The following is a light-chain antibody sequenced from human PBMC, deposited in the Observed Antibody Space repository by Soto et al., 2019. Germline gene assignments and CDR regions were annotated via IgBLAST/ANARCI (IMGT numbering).Light chain of an antibody. CDR3: CSYAGSYTYV. Sequence: ALTQPRSVSESPGQSVTISCTGTSSDVGGYNYVSWYQQHPGKAPKLMIYDVTQRPSGVPDRFSGSKSANTASLTISGLQAEDEADYYCCSYAGSYTYVFGTGTKVTVL. CDR2: DVT. V-gene: IGLV2-11*01. CDR1: SSDVGGYNY. J-gene: IGLJ1*01.